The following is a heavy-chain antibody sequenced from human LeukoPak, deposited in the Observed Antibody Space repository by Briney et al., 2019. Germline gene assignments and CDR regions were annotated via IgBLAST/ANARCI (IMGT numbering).Heavy chain of an antibody. J-gene: IGHJ6*03. CDR1: GGSFSGYY. CDR3: ARGRVRYYDILTGYRYYYYYMDV. V-gene: IGHV4-34*01. CDR2: INHSGST. D-gene: IGHD3-9*01. Sequence: KPSETLSLTCAVYGGSFSGYYWSWIRQTPGKGLEWIGEINHSGSTNYSPSLKSRVTISVDTSKNQFSLKLSSVTAADTAVYYCARGRVRYYDILTGYRYYYYYMDVWRKGTTVTVSS.